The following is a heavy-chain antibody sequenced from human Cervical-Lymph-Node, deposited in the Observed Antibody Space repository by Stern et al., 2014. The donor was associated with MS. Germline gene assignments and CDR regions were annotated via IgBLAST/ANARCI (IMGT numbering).Heavy chain of an antibody. CDR2: IIPSVGSP. D-gene: IGHD3-10*01. CDR3: ARDQGDYGSESPYSWFDP. Sequence: VQLVQSGAEVRKPGSSVTVSCQASGVTFSSYAISWVRQAPGQGFEWLGGIIPSVGSPQYAQQFKGRVTLTAGKSTNAAYKEVSSLRSDDTGVYYCARDQGDYGSESPYSWFDPWGQGTLVTVSS. V-gene: IGHV1-69*06. J-gene: IGHJ5*02. CDR1: GVTFSSYA.